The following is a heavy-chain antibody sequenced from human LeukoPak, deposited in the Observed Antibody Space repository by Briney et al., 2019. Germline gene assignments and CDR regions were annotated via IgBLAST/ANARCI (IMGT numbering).Heavy chain of an antibody. J-gene: IGHJ5*02. CDR2: INRSGST. V-gene: IGHV4-34*01. D-gene: IGHD3-22*01. CDR1: GASLGGYY. CDR3: ARGIYYHSTGRFYNYFDP. Sequence: TPSETLSLTCGVNGASLGGYYWSWVRQTPGKGLVWIGEINRSGSTNYNPSLERRVTISIDTSKKEVSLKLTSVTAADTAVYYCARGIYYHSTGRFYNYFDPWGQGTLVTVSS.